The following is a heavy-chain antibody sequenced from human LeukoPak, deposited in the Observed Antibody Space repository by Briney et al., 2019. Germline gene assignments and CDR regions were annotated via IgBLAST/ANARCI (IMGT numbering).Heavy chain of an antibody. CDR2: ISGSGGST. CDR1: GFTFSSYA. Sequence: GGSLRLSCAASGFTFSSYAMSWVRQAPGKGLEWVSAISGSGGSTYYADSVKGRFTISRDNSKNTLYLQMNSPRAEDTAVYYCAKGGSSSSPYYYYYMDVWGKGTTVTVSS. D-gene: IGHD6-6*01. V-gene: IGHV3-23*01. CDR3: AKGGSSSSPYYYYYMDV. J-gene: IGHJ6*03.